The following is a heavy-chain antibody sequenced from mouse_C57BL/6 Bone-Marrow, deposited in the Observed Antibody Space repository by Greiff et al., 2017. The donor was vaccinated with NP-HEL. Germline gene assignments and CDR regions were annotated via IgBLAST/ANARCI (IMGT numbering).Heavy chain of an antibody. D-gene: IGHD2-3*01. CDR3: ARSDGGYYYFDY. CDR1: GYTFTDYY. Sequence: VQLQQSGPELVKPGASVKISCKASGYTFTDYYMNWVKQSHGKSLEWIGDINPNNGGTSYNQKFKGKATLTVDKSSSTAYMELRSLTSEDSAVYYCARSDGGYYYFDYWGRGTTLTVSS. CDR2: INPNNGGT. J-gene: IGHJ2*01. V-gene: IGHV1-26*01.